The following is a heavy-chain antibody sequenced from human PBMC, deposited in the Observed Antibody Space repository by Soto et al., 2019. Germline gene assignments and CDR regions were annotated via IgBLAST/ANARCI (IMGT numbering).Heavy chain of an antibody. Sequence: EVQLLESGGGLVQPGGSLRLSCAASGFTFSSYAMSWVRQAPGKGLEWVSAISGSGGSTYYADSVKGRFTISRDNSKNTLYLQMNSLRAEDTAVYYCAIELRFLEWLSAPYYYYGMDVWGQGTTFTVSS. J-gene: IGHJ6*02. CDR3: AIELRFLEWLSAPYYYYGMDV. D-gene: IGHD3-3*01. CDR1: GFTFSSYA. V-gene: IGHV3-23*01. CDR2: ISGSGGST.